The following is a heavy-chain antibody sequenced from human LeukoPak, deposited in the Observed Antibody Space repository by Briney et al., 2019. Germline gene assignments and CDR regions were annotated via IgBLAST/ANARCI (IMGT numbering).Heavy chain of an antibody. CDR1: GYDFTKYA. V-gene: IGHV1-3*03. CDR3: ASMGGSYFTPYYYYYMDV. Sequence: ASVKVSCKASGYDFTKYAVQWVRQAPGQRLEWMGWIDAGNGRTKYSQDFQGRVTISRDTSASIAYMELSSLRSEDTAVYYCASMGGSYFTPYYYYYMDVWGKGTTVTISS. CDR2: IDAGNGRT. D-gene: IGHD1-26*01. J-gene: IGHJ6*03.